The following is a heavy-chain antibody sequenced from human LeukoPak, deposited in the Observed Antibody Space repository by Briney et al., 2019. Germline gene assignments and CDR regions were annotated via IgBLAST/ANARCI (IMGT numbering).Heavy chain of an antibody. Sequence: GATVKVSCKASGYTFSDYYIHWVRQAPGQGLEWVGRINPNSGGTNYAQRFQGRVTMTRDTSLSTTYMDLSRLRSDDTAVYYCARACSGGTCYSDNWFDPWGQGTLVTVSS. CDR1: GYTFSDYY. D-gene: IGHD2-15*01. CDR3: ARACSGGTCYSDNWFDP. V-gene: IGHV1-2*06. CDR2: INPNSGGT. J-gene: IGHJ5*02.